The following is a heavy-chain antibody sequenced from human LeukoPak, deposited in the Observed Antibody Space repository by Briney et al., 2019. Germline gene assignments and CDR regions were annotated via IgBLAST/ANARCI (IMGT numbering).Heavy chain of an antibody. CDR2: IYSGTT. CDR3: ARRAGAYSHPYDY. V-gene: IGHV3-53*01. J-gene: IGHJ4*02. Sequence: GGSLRLSCTVSGFSVSDNSMSWVRKAPGKGLEWVSFIYSGTTPYSDSVKGRFTVSRDNSKNTLYLQMNSLRAEDTAVYYCARRAGAYSHPYDYWGQGTLVTVSS. D-gene: IGHD4/OR15-4a*01. CDR1: GFSVSDNS.